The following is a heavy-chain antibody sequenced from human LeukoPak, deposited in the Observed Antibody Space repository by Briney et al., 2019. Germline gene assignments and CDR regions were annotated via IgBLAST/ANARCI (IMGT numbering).Heavy chain of an antibody. V-gene: IGHV3-48*04. CDR3: ARVRSGSLDY. J-gene: IGHJ4*02. CDR1: GFTFSSYS. CDR2: ISSSGSTI. Sequence: GGSLRLSCAASGFTFSSYSMNWVRQAPGKGLEWVSYISSSGSTIYYADSVKGRFTISRDNAKNSLYLQMDSLKAEDTAVYYCARVRSGSLDYWGQGTLVTVSS. D-gene: IGHD1-26*01.